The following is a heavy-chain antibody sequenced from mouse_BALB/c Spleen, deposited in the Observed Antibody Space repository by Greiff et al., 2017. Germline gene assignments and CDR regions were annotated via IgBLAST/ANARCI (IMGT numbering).Heavy chain of an antibody. V-gene: IGHV5-17*02. D-gene: IGHD1-2*01. J-gene: IGHJ1*01. CDR3: ARSDAATYFDV. CDR2: ISSGSSTI. Sequence: EVKLVESGGGLVQPGGSRKLSCAASGFTFSSFGMHWVRQAPEKGLEWVAYISSGSSTIYYADTVKGRFTISRDNPKNTLFLQMTSLRSEDTAMYDCARSDAATYFDVWGAGTTVTVSS. CDR1: GFTFSSFG.